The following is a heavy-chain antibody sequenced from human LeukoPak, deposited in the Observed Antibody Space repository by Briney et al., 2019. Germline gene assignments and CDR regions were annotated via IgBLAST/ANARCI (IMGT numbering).Heavy chain of an antibody. CDR2: IYYSGST. J-gene: IGHJ3*02. CDR3: ALSGEPYAFDI. D-gene: IGHD3-10*01. V-gene: IGHV4-59*06. CDR1: GGSISSYY. Sequence: SETLSLTCTVSGGSISSYYWSWIRQPPGKGLEWIGYIYYSGSTYYNPSLKSRVTIPVDTSKNQFSLKLSSVTAADTAVYYCALSGEPYAFDIWGQGTMVTVSS.